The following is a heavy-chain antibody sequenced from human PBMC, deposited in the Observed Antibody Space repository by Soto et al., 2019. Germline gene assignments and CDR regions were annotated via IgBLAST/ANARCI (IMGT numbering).Heavy chain of an antibody. D-gene: IGHD6-19*01. Sequence: QVHLAQSGAEVKKPGSSVKVSCKASGGSFGSVAFNWVRQAPGQGLEWMGGIIPIFGAPRYAQRFQGRVTLSADKSTTTVFMELKSLRSDDTAVYHCANMRMAVGGTAPYSYDVDVWGQGTTVIVSS. CDR3: ANMRMAVGGTAPYSYDVDV. CDR2: IIPIFGAP. V-gene: IGHV1-69*06. CDR1: GGSFGSVA. J-gene: IGHJ6*02.